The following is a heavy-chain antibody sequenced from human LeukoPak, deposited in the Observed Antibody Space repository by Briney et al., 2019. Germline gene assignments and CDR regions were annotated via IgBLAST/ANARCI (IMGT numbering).Heavy chain of an antibody. CDR3: ASVAAGIAFFQH. V-gene: IGHV4-59*08. D-gene: IGHD6-13*01. Sequence: SETLSLTCTVSGGSISTYYWKWIRQPPGKGLEWIGYIHYSGSTNYNPSLKSRVTISVDTSKNQFFLILSSGTAADTAEYYGASVAAGIAFFQHWGQGTLVTVSS. J-gene: IGHJ1*01. CDR1: GGSISTYY. CDR2: IHYSGST.